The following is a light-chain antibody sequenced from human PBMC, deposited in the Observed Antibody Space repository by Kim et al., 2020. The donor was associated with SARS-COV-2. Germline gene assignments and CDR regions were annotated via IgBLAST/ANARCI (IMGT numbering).Light chain of an antibody. V-gene: IGKV1-16*02. CDR1: QDVSNF. Sequence: ASVGDSVTITCRASQDVSNFLAWFQQRPGEAPKSLIYASSSLRSGVPSHFSGSGSGTDFTLTISSLQPEDFATYYCQQYLSYPLTFGQGTNVDIK. CDR2: ASS. CDR3: QQYLSYPLT. J-gene: IGKJ1*01.